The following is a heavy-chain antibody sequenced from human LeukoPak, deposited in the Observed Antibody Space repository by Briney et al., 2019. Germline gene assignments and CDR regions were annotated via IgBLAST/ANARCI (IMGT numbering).Heavy chain of an antibody. J-gene: IGHJ4*02. CDR2: ISSSSSYI. Sequence: PGGSLRLSCAASGFTFSDYYMGWIRQAPGKGLEWVSSISSSSSYIYYADSVKGRFTISRDNAKNSLYLQMNSLRAEDTAVYYCARGSIVGATTGYWGQGTLVTVSS. D-gene: IGHD1-26*01. CDR3: ARGSIVGATTGY. V-gene: IGHV3-11*06. CDR1: GFTFSDYY.